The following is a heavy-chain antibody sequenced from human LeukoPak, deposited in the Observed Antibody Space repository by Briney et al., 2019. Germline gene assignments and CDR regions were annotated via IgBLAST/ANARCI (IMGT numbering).Heavy chain of an antibody. CDR1: GDSISSYY. CDR2: IYYSGST. CDR3: ARDRDYGDYLYYFDY. D-gene: IGHD4-17*01. V-gene: IGHV4-59*12. Sequence: SETLSLTCTVSGDSISSYYCSWIRQPPGKGLEWIGYIYYSGSTSYNPSLKSRVTISVDKSKNQFSLKLSSVTAADTAVYYCARDRDYGDYLYYFDYWGQGTLVTVSS. J-gene: IGHJ4*02.